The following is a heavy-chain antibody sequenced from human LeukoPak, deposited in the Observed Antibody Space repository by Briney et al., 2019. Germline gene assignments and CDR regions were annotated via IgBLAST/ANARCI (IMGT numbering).Heavy chain of an antibody. D-gene: IGHD3-22*01. CDR3: ASTDDKWFHFDY. J-gene: IGHJ4*02. Sequence: SVKVSCKASGGTFSSYAISWLRQAPGQGLEWMGRIIPIFGTANYAQKFQGRVTITTDESTSTAYMELSSLRSEDTAVYYCASTDDKWFHFDYWGQGTLVTVSS. V-gene: IGHV1-69*05. CDR1: GGTFSSYA. CDR2: IIPIFGTA.